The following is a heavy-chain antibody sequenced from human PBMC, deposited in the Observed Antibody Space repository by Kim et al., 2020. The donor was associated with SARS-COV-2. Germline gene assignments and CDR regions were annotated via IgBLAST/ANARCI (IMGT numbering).Heavy chain of an antibody. D-gene: IGHD3-22*01. J-gene: IGHJ6*02. V-gene: IGHV3-15*01. CDR2: IKSKTDGGTT. CDR1: GFTFSNAW. Sequence: GGSLRLSCAASGFTFSNAWMSWVRQAPGKGLEWVGRIKSKTDGGTTDYAAPVKGRFTISRDDSKNTLYLQMNSLKTEDTAVYYCTTLFSHYYDSSGYYFIDYYYGMDVWGQGTTVTVSS. CDR3: TTLFSHYYDSSGYYFIDYYYGMDV.